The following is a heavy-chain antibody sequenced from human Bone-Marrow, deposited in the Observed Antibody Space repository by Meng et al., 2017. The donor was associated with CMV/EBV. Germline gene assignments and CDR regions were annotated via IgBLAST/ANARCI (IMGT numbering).Heavy chain of an antibody. J-gene: IGHJ6*02. V-gene: IGHV3-21*01. CDR2: ISTTSSYI. CDR1: GFTFSSYW. CDR3: AGFGVTITNGLDV. D-gene: IGHD3-3*01. Sequence: GESLKISCAASGFTFSSYWMSWVRQAPGKGLEWVSSISTTSSYIYYADSLKGRFTISRDNAKNTLYLHISSLRVEDTAVYYCAGFGVTITNGLDVWGRGTTVTVSS.